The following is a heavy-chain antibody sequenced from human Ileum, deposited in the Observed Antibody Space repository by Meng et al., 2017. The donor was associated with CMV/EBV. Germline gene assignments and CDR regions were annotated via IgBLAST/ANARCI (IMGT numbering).Heavy chain of an antibody. CDR2: ISAYSNYT. Sequence: ASVKVSCKTSGYTFANYGIAWVRQAPGQGLEWMGWISAYSNYTPYAQKVQDRVTMTTDTSTSTAFMELRSLRSDDTAVYYCSRARSGRVSSDCYLCPMDVWGQGTTVTVSS. CDR1: GYTFANYG. J-gene: IGHJ6*02. CDR3: SRARSGRVSSDCYLCPMDV. V-gene: IGHV1-18*01. D-gene: IGHD2-21*01.